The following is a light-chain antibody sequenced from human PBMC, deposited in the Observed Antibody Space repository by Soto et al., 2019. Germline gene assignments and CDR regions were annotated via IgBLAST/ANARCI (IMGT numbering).Light chain of an antibody. CDR1: QDIRND. J-gene: IGKJ1*01. CDR2: AAS. CDR3: LQHNSYPRT. V-gene: IGKV1-17*01. Sequence: DIQMTQSPSSLSASVGDRVTITCRAGQDIRNDLAWYQQKPGRAPRRLIYAASSLRSGVPSRFSGSGSGTEFTFTISSLQPEDFATYYCLQHNSYPRTFGQGTKVDIK.